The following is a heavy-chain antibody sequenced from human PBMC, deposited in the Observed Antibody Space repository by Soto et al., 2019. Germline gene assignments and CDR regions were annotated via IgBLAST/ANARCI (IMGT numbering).Heavy chain of an antibody. CDR3: ARVHDSYGMDV. J-gene: IGHJ6*02. Sequence: SETLSLTCTVSGGSISSGDYYWSWIRQPPGKGLEWIGYIYYSGSTYYNPSLKSRVTISVDTSKNQFSLKLSSVTAADTAVYYCARVHDSYGMDVWGQGTTVTVSS. V-gene: IGHV4-30-4*01. CDR1: GGSISSGDYY. D-gene: IGHD3-3*01. CDR2: IYYSGST.